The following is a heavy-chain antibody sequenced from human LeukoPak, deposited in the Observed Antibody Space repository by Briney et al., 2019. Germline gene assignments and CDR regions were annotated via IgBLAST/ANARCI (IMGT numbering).Heavy chain of an antibody. CDR1: GFTFSDYY. J-gene: IGHJ4*02. D-gene: IGHD3-22*01. CDR3: ARDREDYYDSSGYYLY. CDR2: ISSSGSTI. V-gene: IGHV3-11*01. Sequence: GGSQRLSCAASGFTFSDYYMSWIRQAPGKGLEWVSYISSSGSTIYYADSVKGRFTISRDNAKNSLYLQMNSLRAEDTAVYYCARDREDYYDSSGYYLYWGQGTLVTVSS.